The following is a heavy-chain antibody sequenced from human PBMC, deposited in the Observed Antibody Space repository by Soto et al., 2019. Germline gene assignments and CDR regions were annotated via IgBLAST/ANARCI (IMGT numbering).Heavy chain of an antibody. D-gene: IGHD2-15*01. V-gene: IGHV4-61*03. CDR1: GDSVTSGHSY. CDR3: ERARYGSAGSSFGRWIDV. Sequence: QLQESGPGLVKPSETLSLICFVYGDSVTSGHSYWSWIRQPPGKGLEWIGSIFFTGDTSYSRSLNSRMTISLDPYESHFSQNLNSGTAVDSDTYCRERARYGSAGSSFGRWIDVWGHGTTVTGSS. CDR2: IFFTGDT. J-gene: IGHJ6*02.